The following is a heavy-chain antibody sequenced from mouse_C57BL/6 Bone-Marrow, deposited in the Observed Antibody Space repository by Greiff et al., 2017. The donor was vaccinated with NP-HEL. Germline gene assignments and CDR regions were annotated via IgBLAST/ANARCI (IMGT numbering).Heavy chain of an antibody. J-gene: IGHJ2*01. D-gene: IGHD1-1*01. CDR1: GYAFSSSW. Sequence: VQLQQSGPELVKPGASVKISCKASGYAFSSSWMNWVKQRPGKGLEWIGRIYPGDGDTNYNGKFKGKATLTADKSSSTAYMQLSSLTSEDSAVYFCARERDYYGSSYWGQGTTLTVSS. CDR2: IYPGDGDT. V-gene: IGHV1-82*01. CDR3: ARERDYYGSSY.